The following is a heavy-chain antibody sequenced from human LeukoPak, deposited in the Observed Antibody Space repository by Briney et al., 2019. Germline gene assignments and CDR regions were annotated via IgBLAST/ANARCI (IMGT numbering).Heavy chain of an antibody. CDR2: ISSSSSYI. J-gene: IGHJ4*02. D-gene: IGHD2-15*01. Sequence: GGSLRLSCAASGFTFSSYSMNWVRQAPGKGLEWVSSISSSSSYIYYADSVKGRFTISRDNAKNSLYLQMNSLRAEDTAVYYCASAAGDYCSGGSCYSYGAFDYWGQGTLVTVSS. V-gene: IGHV3-21*01. CDR3: ASAAGDYCSGGSCYSYGAFDY. CDR1: GFTFSSYS.